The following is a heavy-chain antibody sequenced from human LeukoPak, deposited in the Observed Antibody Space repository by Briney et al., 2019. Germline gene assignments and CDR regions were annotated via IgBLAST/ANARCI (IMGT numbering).Heavy chain of an antibody. Sequence: SETLSLTCSVSGSSITSSSYCWGWIRQPPGKGLVWIGSICHTGSTYYNPSLTSRVTISRDTSENQFSLKLSSMTAADTAVYYCGVRGSSFGLSYYWGQGTLVTVSS. CDR3: GVRGSSFGLSYY. V-gene: IGHV4-39*01. CDR1: GSSITSSSYC. J-gene: IGHJ4*02. CDR2: ICHTGST. D-gene: IGHD3-10*01.